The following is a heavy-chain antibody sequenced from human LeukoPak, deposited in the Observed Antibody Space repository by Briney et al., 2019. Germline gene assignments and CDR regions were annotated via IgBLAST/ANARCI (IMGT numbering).Heavy chain of an antibody. Sequence: GGSLRLSCAASGFSFDDYGLTWVRQAPGKGLEWVSGINWNGDSTDYADSVKGRFTISRDNSKNTLYLQMNSLRAEDTAVYYCANIGERPCYDILTGYYKPHFDYWGQGTLVTVSS. CDR1: GFSFDDYG. V-gene: IGHV3-20*04. D-gene: IGHD3-9*01. CDR3: ANIGERPCYDILTGYYKPHFDY. CDR2: INWNGDST. J-gene: IGHJ4*02.